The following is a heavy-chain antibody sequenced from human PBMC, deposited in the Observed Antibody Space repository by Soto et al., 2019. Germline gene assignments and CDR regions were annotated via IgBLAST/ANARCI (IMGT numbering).Heavy chain of an antibody. CDR3: AKDRDGAAAGPTKFYGMDV. D-gene: IGHD6-13*01. CDR1: GFTFSSYA. Sequence: EVQLLESGGGLVQPGGSLRLSCAASGFTFSSYAMSWVRQAPVKGLEWVSVISGSGDSTYYADSVRGRFTISRDNSKNTLYLQMNSLRAEDTAVYYCAKDRDGAAAGPTKFYGMDVWGQGTTVTVSS. J-gene: IGHJ6*02. V-gene: IGHV3-23*01. CDR2: ISGSGDST.